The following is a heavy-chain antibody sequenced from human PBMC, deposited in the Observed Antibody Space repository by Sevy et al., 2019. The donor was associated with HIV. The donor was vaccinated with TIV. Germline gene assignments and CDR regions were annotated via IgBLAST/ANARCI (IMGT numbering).Heavy chain of an antibody. J-gene: IGHJ6*02. CDR1: GFTFSDYY. Sequence: GGSLRLSCAASGFTFSDYYMSWIRQAPGKGLEWISYISGSDGTIYYADSVKGRFTISSDNAKNSLHLQMNSLRAEDTAVYYCARDHVKDGDLGDYYYYAMDVWGQGTTVTVSS. CDR2: ISGSDGTI. D-gene: IGHD4-17*01. V-gene: IGHV3-11*01. CDR3: ARDHVKDGDLGDYYYYAMDV.